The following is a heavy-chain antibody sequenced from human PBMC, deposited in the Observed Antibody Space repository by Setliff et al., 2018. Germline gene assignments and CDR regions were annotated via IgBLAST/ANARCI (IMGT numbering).Heavy chain of an antibody. CDR3: VDSGNPSRAEHFQN. D-gene: IGHD3-9*01. CDR2: TRDRASGHTT. V-gene: IGHV3-72*01. CDR1: GFTFSDHY. Sequence: QAGGSLRLSCAVSGFTFSDHYMDWVRQAPGKGLEWVARTRDRASGHTTEYAASVNGRFTVSRDDSNHLVYLQMNNLKSEDTAVYYCVDSGNPSRAEHFQNWGQGSLVTVSS. J-gene: IGHJ1*01.